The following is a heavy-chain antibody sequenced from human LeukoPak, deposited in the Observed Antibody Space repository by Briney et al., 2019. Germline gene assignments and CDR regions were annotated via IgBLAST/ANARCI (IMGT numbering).Heavy chain of an antibody. D-gene: IGHD3-9*01. Sequence: SETMSLTCAVSGGSISSSNWGSWVRQPPGKGLEWIGEIYHSGSTNYNPSLKSRVTISVDKSKNQFSLKLSSVTAADTAVYYCAREGVLRYFAPPRGGMDVWGKGTTVTVSS. CDR3: AREGVLRYFAPPRGGMDV. V-gene: IGHV4-4*02. CDR2: IYHSGST. CDR1: GGSISSSNW. J-gene: IGHJ6*04.